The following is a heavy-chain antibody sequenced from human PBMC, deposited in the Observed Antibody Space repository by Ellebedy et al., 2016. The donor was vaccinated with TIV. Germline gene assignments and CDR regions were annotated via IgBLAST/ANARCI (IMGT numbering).Heavy chain of an antibody. J-gene: IGHJ1*01. Sequence: GGSLRLXCAASGFTFSSYAMHWVRQDPGKGLEWVAVISYDGSNKYYADSVKGRFTISRDNSKNTLYLQMNSLRAEDTAVYYCARDWDFQHWGQGTLVTVSS. D-gene: IGHD3-16*01. V-gene: IGHV3-30*14. CDR2: ISYDGSNK. CDR1: GFTFSSYA. CDR3: ARDWDFQH.